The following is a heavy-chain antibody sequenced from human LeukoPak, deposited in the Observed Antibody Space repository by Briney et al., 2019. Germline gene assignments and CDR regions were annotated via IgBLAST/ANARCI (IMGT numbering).Heavy chain of an antibody. V-gene: IGHV3-74*01. Sequence: GGSLRLSCAASGLAFSRYWMHWVRQAPGKGLVWVSHINSDGSSTSYADSVKGRFTVSRDNAKNTLYLQMNSLRAEDTAVYYCVDPFGVVIRWGQGTLVTVSS. D-gene: IGHD3-3*01. CDR2: INSDGSST. CDR3: VDPFGVVIR. J-gene: IGHJ4*02. CDR1: GLAFSRYW.